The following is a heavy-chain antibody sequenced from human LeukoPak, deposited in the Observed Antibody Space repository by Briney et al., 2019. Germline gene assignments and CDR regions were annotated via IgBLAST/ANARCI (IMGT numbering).Heavy chain of an antibody. CDR2: INQDGSEK. V-gene: IGHV3-7*01. CDR1: GFSFSDYW. CDR3: ARYSLGVADKDH. D-gene: IGHD6-19*01. J-gene: IGHJ4*02. Sequence: GGSLRLSCAASGFSFSDYWMTWVRQAPRKGLEWVANINQDGSEKNYVDSVKGRFTISRDNAKNSLYLQMNSLRAEDTAIYYCARYSLGVADKDHWGQGTQLTVSS.